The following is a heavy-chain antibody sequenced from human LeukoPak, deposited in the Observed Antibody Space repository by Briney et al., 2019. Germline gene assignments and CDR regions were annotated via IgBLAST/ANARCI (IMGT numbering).Heavy chain of an antibody. CDR1: GDSISSGDYS. CDR3: ARELWFVNAPGSWLDP. J-gene: IGHJ5*02. D-gene: IGHD3-10*01. CDR2: MFHSGSS. Sequence: SQTLSLTCTVSGDSISSGDYSWSWIRQPSGKGREWIGYMFHSGSSYYNPSLRSRVTISVDMSRNQFSLRLTSVTAADTAVYYCARELWFVNAPGSWLDPWGQGTLVTVSS. V-gene: IGHV4-30-2*01.